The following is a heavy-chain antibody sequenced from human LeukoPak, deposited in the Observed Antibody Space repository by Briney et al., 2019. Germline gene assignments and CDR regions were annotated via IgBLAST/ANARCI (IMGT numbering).Heavy chain of an antibody. CDR1: GFTFTDYT. J-gene: IGHJ4*02. D-gene: IGHD5-18*01. CDR3: VNERKNTYMVLEY. V-gene: IGHV3-43*01. Sequence: QPGGPLRLSCAPSGFTFTDYTMHWVRQAPGKCLAWVALIGWNGATIYYAYPVEGRFTISRDNSKNSVYLQMNMLTTDDTALYYCVNERKNTYMVLEYWGQGTLVTVSS. CDR2: IGWNGATI.